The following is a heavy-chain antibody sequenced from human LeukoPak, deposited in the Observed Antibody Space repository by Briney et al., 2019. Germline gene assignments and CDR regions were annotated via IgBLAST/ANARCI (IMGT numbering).Heavy chain of an antibody. CDR3: VTYQWLVLPNHRYFDY. V-gene: IGHV3-23*01. J-gene: IGHJ4*02. Sequence: TGGSLRLSCAASGFTFSSYAMSWVRQAPGKGLEWVSAISGSGGSTYYADSVKGRFTISRDNSKNTLYLQMNSLRAEDTAVYYCVTYQWLVLPNHRYFDYWGQGTLVTVSS. CDR2: ISGSGGST. CDR1: GFTFSSYA. D-gene: IGHD6-19*01.